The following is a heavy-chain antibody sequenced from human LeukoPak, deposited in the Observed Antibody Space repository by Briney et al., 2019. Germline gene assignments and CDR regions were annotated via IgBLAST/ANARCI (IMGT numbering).Heavy chain of an antibody. CDR2: ISGSGVTT. J-gene: IGHJ1*01. CDR1: GFTVSSNY. D-gene: IGHD1-26*01. CDR3: AKKVVVGATSPYSDFQD. V-gene: IGHV3-23*01. Sequence: GGSLRLSCAASGFTVSSNYMSWVRQAPGKGLEWVSAISGSGVTTHYAGSVKGRFSISRDNSKNTLYLQMNSLRAEDTALYYCAKKVVVGATSPYSDFQDWGQGTLVTVSS.